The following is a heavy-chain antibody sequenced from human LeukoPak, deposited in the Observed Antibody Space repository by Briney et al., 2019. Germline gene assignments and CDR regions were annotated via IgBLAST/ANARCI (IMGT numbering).Heavy chain of an antibody. V-gene: IGHV1-69*01. Sequence: SVKVSCKASGGTFSSYAISWVRQAPGQGLEWMGGIIPIFGTANYAQKFQGRVTITADESTSTAYMELSSLRSEDTAVYYCARLDYGDYEDSYWGQGTLVTVSS. CDR1: GGTFSSYA. CDR2: IIPIFGTA. CDR3: ARLDYGDYEDSY. J-gene: IGHJ4*02. D-gene: IGHD4-17*01.